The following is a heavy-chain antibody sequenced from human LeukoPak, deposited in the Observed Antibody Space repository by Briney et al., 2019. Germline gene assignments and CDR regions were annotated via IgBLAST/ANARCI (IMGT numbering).Heavy chain of an antibody. V-gene: IGHV4-59*11. Sequence: TSETLSLTCTVSGGSISSHYWSWMRQPPGKGLEWIGYIYYSGSTNYNPSLKSRVTISVDTSKNQFSLKLSSVTAADTAVYYCAGRSSGTSYYGMDVWGKGTTVTVSS. D-gene: IGHD2-2*01. J-gene: IGHJ6*04. CDR1: GGSISSHY. CDR3: AGRSSGTSYYGMDV. CDR2: IYYSGST.